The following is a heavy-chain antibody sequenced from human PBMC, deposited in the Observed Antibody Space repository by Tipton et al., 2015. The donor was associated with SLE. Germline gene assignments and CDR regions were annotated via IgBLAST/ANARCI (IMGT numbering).Heavy chain of an antibody. J-gene: IGHJ2*01. CDR2: ISYSGST. CDR1: GGSISSSSYS. Sequence: TLSLTCTVSGGSISSSSYSWGWIRQPPGKGLEWIGSISYSGSTYYNPSLKSRVTFSVDTSKNQFSLHLRSVTAADTAVFYCARRGLVGPERYFDLWGRGTLVTVSS. CDR3: ARRGLVGPERYFDL. V-gene: IGHV4-39*01. D-gene: IGHD3/OR15-3a*01.